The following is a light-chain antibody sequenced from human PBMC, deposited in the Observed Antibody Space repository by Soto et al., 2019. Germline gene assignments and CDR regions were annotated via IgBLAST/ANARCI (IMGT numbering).Light chain of an antibody. Sequence: QSALTQPASVSGSPGQSITLSCTGTSSDVGGYNYVSWYQQHPGKAPKLMIYDVSNRPSGVSNRFSGSKSGNTASLTISGLQAEDEADYYCSSYTSSSTLAFCGGTKLTGL. J-gene: IGLJ2*01. CDR3: SSYTSSSTLA. V-gene: IGLV2-14*01. CDR1: SSDVGGYNY. CDR2: DVS.